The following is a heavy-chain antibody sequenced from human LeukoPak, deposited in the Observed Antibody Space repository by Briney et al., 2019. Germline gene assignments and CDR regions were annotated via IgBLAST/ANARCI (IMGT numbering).Heavy chain of an antibody. V-gene: IGHV1-69*13. CDR3: ASIVGAPSLQAFDI. CDR1: GGTFSSYA. CDR2: IIPIFGTA. D-gene: IGHD1-26*01. Sequence: ASVKVSCKASGGTFSSYAISWVRQAPGQGLEWMGGIIPIFGTANYAQKFQGRVTITADESTSTAYMELSSLRSEDTAVYYCASIVGAPSLQAFDIWGQGTMVTVSS. J-gene: IGHJ3*02.